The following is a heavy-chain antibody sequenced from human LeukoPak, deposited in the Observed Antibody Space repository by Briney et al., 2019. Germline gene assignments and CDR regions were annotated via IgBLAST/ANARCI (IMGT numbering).Heavy chain of an antibody. V-gene: IGHV3-53*01. CDR1: GFTVSSNY. J-gene: IGHJ4*02. CDR2: IYSGTST. D-gene: IGHD5-18*01. Sequence: GGSLRLSCAASGFTVSSNYMSWVRQAPGKGLEWVSVIYSGTSTNYADSVKGRFTISRDNSKNTLFLQMNSLRAEDTALYYCARDRRLNYGYGFDYWGQGTPVTVSS. CDR3: ARDRRLNYGYGFDY.